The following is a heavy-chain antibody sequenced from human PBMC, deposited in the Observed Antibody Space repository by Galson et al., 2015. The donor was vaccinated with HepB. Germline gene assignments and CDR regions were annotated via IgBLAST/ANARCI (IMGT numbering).Heavy chain of an antibody. D-gene: IGHD2-8*01. CDR1: GGSISSYY. Sequence: SETLSLTCTVSGGSISSYYWSWIRQPAGKGLEWIGRIYTSGSTNYNPSLKSRVTMSVDTSKNQFSLKLSSVTAADTAVYYCASAPDCTNGVCHRYGGMDVWGQGTTVTVSS. CDR2: IYTSGST. V-gene: IGHV4-4*07. J-gene: IGHJ6*02. CDR3: ASAPDCTNGVCHRYGGMDV.